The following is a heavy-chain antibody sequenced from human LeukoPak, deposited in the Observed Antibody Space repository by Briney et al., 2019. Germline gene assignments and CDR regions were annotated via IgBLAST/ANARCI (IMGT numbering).Heavy chain of an antibody. CDR2: INPNSGGT. D-gene: IGHD3-22*01. J-gene: IGHJ4*02. CDR1: GYSFTGYY. V-gene: IGHV1-2*02. CDR3: AKGGDYYYDSSGYLIDH. Sequence: ASVKVSCKASGYSFTGYYMHWLRQAPGQGLEWMGWINPNSGGTNYAQKLQGRVTMTRDTSISTAYMELSRLRSDDTAVSYCAKGGDYYYDSSGYLIDHWGQGTLVTVSS.